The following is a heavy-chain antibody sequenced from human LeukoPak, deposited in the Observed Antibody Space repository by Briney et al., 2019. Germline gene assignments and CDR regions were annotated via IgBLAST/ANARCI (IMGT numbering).Heavy chain of an antibody. D-gene: IGHD4-23*01. J-gene: IGHJ4*02. CDR2: IYSGGST. V-gene: IGHV3-66*02. CDR1: GFTVSSNY. Sequence: PGGSLRLSCAASGFTVSSNYMSWVRQAPGKGLEWVSVIYSGGSTYYADSVKGRFTISRDNSKNTLYLQMNSLRAEDTAVYYCARAPSVTPYFDYWGQGTPVTVSS. CDR3: ARAPSVTPYFDY.